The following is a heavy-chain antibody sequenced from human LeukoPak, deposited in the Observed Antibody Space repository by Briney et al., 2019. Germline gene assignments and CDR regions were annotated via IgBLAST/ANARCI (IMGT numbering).Heavy chain of an antibody. CDR2: FDPEDGET. CDR1: GYTLTELS. D-gene: IGHD3-9*01. Sequence: SVKVSCKVSGYTLTELSMHWVRQAPGKGLEWMGGFDPEDGETIYAQKFQGRVTMTEDTSTDTAYMELSSLRSEDTAVYYCATSRILTGHYTNWFDPWGQGTLVTVSS. J-gene: IGHJ5*02. V-gene: IGHV1-24*01. CDR3: ATSRILTGHYTNWFDP.